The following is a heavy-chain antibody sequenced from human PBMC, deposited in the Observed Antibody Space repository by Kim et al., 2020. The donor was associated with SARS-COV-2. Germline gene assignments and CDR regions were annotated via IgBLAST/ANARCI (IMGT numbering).Heavy chain of an antibody. Sequence: GGSLRLSCAASGFTFSSYAMHWVRQAPGKGLEWVALIWYDGNNQYYADSVKGRFTISRDNSKNTLFLQMYSLRAEDTAVYYCAKDRGYCSSASCQYYGMDVWGQGTTVTVSS. J-gene: IGHJ6*02. CDR1: GFTFSSYA. CDR2: IWYDGNNQ. D-gene: IGHD2-2*01. V-gene: IGHV3-33*06. CDR3: AKDRGYCSSASCQYYGMDV.